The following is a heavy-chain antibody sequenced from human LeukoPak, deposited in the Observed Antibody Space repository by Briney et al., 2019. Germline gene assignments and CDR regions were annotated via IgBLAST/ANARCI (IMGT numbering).Heavy chain of an antibody. J-gene: IGHJ3*02. CDR3: ARVGARSGSYYIVVYAFDI. V-gene: IGHV5-51*01. CDR2: IYPGDSDT. Sequence: GESLKISCKGSGYSFTSYWIGWVRQMPGKGLEWMGIIYPGDSDTRYSPSFQGQVTISADKSISTAYLQWSSLKASDTAMYYCARVGARSGSYYIVVYAFDIWGQGTMVTVSS. D-gene: IGHD1-26*01. CDR1: GYSFTSYW.